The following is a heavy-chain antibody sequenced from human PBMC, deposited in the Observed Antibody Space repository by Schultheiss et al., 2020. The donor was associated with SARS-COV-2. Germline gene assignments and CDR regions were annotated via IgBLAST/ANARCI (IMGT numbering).Heavy chain of an antibody. J-gene: IGHJ4*02. CDR2: NNPIASST. CDR1: GFSISNYW. D-gene: IGHD4-23*01. CDR3: SRELHPGGISD. V-gene: IGHV3-74*01. Sequence: GESLKISCAASGFSISNYWMHWVRQAPGKGLVWVSRNNPIASSTGYADSVKGRFTISRDNAKNTVFLQMNSLSAEDTAVYFCSRELHPGGISDWGQGTLVTVSS.